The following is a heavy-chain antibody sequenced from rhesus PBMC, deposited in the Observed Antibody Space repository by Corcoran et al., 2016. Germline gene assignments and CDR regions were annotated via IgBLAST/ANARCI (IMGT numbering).Heavy chain of an antibody. V-gene: IGHV4-147*01. D-gene: IGHD3-3*01. CDR1: GGSISSNH. Sequence: QVQLQESGPGLVKPSETMSLTCAVSGGSISSNHVTGLRPSPGKVLEWIGYIYGGSVSTSYNPSLKSRVTISTDTSKNQFSLKLSSVTAADTAVYYCARSSTYYNIWTGLSYWGQGVLVTVSS. J-gene: IGHJ4*01. CDR2: IYGGSVST. CDR3: ARSSTYYNIWTGLSY.